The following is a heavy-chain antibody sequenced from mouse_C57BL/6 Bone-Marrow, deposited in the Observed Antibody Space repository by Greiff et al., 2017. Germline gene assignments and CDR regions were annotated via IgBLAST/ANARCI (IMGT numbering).Heavy chain of an antibody. J-gene: IGHJ3*01. CDR3: TRFAY. CDR1: GFNIKDDF. CDR2: IDPENGDT. V-gene: IGHV14-4*01. Sequence: EVLLQQSGAELVRPGASVTLSCTASGFNIKDDFMHWVKQRPEQGMEWIGWIDPENGDTEYASKFQGKATITVDKSSNTAYLQLSSLTSEVTAVYYCTRFAYWGQGTLVTVSA.